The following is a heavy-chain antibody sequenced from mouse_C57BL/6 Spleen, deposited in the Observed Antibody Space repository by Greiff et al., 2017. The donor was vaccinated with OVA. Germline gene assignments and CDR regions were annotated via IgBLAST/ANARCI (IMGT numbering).Heavy chain of an antibody. CDR2: IDPSDSET. J-gene: IGHJ1*03. CDR3: ARTGNSDWYFDV. Sequence: QVQLKQSGAELVRPGSSVKLSCKASGYTFTSYWMHWVKQRPIQGLEWIGNIDPSDSETHYNQKFKDKATLTVDKSSSTAYMQLSSLTSEDSAVYYCARTGNSDWYFDVWGTGTTVTVSS. V-gene: IGHV1-52*01. D-gene: IGHD5-2*01. CDR1: GYTFTSYW.